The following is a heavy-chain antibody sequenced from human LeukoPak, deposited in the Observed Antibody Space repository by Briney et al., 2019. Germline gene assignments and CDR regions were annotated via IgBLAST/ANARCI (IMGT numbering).Heavy chain of an antibody. D-gene: IGHD1-26*01. J-gene: IGHJ5*02. Sequence: GSLRLSCAASGFTFSSYAMSWVRQAPGKGLEWIGSIYYSGSTYYNPSLKSRVTISVDTSKNQFSLKLSSVTAADTAVYYCARGGGALLVWFDPWGQGTLVTVSS. CDR3: ARGGGALLVWFDP. CDR1: GFTFSSYA. V-gene: IGHV4-38-2*01. CDR2: IYYSGST.